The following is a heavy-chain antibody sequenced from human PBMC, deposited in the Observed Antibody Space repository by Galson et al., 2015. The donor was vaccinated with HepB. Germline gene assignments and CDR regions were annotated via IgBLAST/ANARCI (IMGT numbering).Heavy chain of an antibody. J-gene: IGHJ4*02. CDR2: ISYDGSNK. CDR1: GFTFSSYG. Sequence: SLRLSCAASGFTFSSYGMHWVRQAPAKRLEWVAVISYDGSNKYYADSVKGRFTISGYNSKNTLYLQMNSLRAEDTAVYYCSKDPHYDGSGRPYYYFDYWCQGTLVTVSS. V-gene: IGHV3-30*18. CDR3: SKDPHYDGSGRPYYYFDY. D-gene: IGHD3-10*01.